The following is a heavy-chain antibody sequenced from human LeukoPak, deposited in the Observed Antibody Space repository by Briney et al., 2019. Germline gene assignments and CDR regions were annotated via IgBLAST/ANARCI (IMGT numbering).Heavy chain of an antibody. Sequence: GGSLRLSCAGSGFTFTTYTMHWVRQAPGKGLEWVAVISYDGSNKYYADSVKGRFTISRDNSKNTLYLQMNSLRAEDTAVYYCAGHCGGDCYPDYWGQGTLVTVSS. CDR1: GFTFTTYT. CDR2: ISYDGSNK. CDR3: AGHCGGDCYPDY. J-gene: IGHJ4*02. D-gene: IGHD2-21*02. V-gene: IGHV3-30*04.